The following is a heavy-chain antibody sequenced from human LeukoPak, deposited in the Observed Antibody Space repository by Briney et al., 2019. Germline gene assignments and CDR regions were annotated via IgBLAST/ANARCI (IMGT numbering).Heavy chain of an antibody. J-gene: IGHJ4*02. V-gene: IGHV3-48*03. Sequence: GGSLTLSCAASGFPFSTYEMNWVRQAPGKGLEWVSYISRSGSTIYYADSVKGRLTISRDNAKNSLYLQMSSLRAEDTAVYYCARVGAYAAVNCWGQGTLVTVSS. CDR3: ARVGAYAAVNC. D-gene: IGHD3-16*01. CDR1: GFPFSTYE. CDR2: ISRSGSTI.